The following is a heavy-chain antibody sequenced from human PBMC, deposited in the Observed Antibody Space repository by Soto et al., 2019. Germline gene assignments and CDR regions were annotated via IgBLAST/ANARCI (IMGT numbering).Heavy chain of an antibody. CDR2: LSGSGGST. CDR3: ARGAYYDILTGSGAFDI. CDR1: GFTFSNFA. V-gene: IGHV3-23*01. J-gene: IGHJ3*02. D-gene: IGHD3-9*01. Sequence: GGSLRLSCAASGFTFSNFAMSWVRQAPGNGLEWVSALSGSGGSTYYADSVKGRFTISRENAKNSLYLQMNSLRAGDTAVYYCARGAYYDILTGSGAFDIWGQGTMVTVSS.